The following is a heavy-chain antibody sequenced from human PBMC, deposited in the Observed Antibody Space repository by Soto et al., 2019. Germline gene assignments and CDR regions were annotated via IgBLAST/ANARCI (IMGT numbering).Heavy chain of an antibody. J-gene: IGHJ4*02. CDR2: IYSGGST. CDR3: AREGRYCSGGSCQRVY. D-gene: IGHD2-15*01. CDR1: GFTVSSNY. V-gene: IGHV3-66*01. Sequence: GGSLRLSCAASGFTVSSNYMSWVRQAPGKGLEWVSVIYSGGSTYYADSVKGRFTISRDNSKNTLYLQMNSLRAEDTAVYYCAREGRYCSGGSCQRVYWGQGTLVTVSS.